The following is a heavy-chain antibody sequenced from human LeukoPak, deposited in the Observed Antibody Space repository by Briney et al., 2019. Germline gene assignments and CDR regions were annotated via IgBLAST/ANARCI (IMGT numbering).Heavy chain of an antibody. CDR2: IYDSGST. CDR3: ARYGGSGTYFFDY. D-gene: IGHD3-10*01. J-gene: IGHJ4*02. V-gene: IGHV4-30-2*01. CDR1: GGSIRSGGYS. Sequence: SQTLSLTCAVSGGSIRSGGYSWSWIRQPPGKGLEWIGYIYDSGSTYYNPSLKSRVTISLDRSKNQFSLKLSSVTAADTAVYYCARYGGSGTYFFDYWGQGTLVTVSS.